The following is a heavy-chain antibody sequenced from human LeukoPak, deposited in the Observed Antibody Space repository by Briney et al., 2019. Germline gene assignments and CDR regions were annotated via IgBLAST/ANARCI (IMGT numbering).Heavy chain of an antibody. CDR2: MNPNSGGT. D-gene: IGHD3-16*02. CDR1: GYTLTGYY. J-gene: IGHJ5*02. Sequence: ASVKVSCKASGYTLTGYYMHWVPQAPGQGLEWMGWMNPNSGGTKYAQKFQGRVTMTRDTSISTAYMELSRLRSDDTAMYYCARDKLGLGELSLYDQWGQGTLVTVFS. V-gene: IGHV1-2*02. CDR3: ARDKLGLGELSLYDQ.